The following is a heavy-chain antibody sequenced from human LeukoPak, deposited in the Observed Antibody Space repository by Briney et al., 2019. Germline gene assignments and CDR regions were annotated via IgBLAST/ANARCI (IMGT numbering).Heavy chain of an antibody. CDR1: GGSISSYY. J-gene: IGHJ4*02. V-gene: IGHV4-59*01. CDR2: IYYSGST. D-gene: IGHD3-10*02. Sequence: SETLSLTCTVSGGSISSYYWSWIRQPPGKGLEWIGYIYYSGSTNHNPSLKSRVTISVDTSKNQFSLKLSSVTAADTAVYYCAASYVLDYWGQGTLVTVSS. CDR3: AASYVLDY.